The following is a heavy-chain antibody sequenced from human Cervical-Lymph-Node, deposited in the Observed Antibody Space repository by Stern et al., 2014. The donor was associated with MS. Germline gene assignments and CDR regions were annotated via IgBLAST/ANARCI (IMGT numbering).Heavy chain of an antibody. CDR1: GFTFSSYG. CDR3: VKRGITEVRGVRLGDY. Sequence: VQLLESGGGVVQPGRSLRITCTVSGFTFSSYGMHWVRQAPGKGLEWVSVISYDGSDTYYAESVKGRFTISRDNTKNTLYLEMRRLRREDTAVYYCVKRGITEVRGVRLGDYWGPGTLVIVSS. J-gene: IGHJ4*02. V-gene: IGHV3-30*18. CDR2: ISYDGSDT. D-gene: IGHD3-10*01.